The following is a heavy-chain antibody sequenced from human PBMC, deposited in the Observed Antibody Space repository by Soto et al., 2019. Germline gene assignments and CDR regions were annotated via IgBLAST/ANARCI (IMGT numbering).Heavy chain of an antibody. D-gene: IGHD6-6*01. J-gene: IGHJ5*02. CDR3: ARGLSSSGNWFDP. Sequence: PSETLSLTCAVSGGSISSGGYSWSWIRQPPGKGLEWIGYIYHSGSTYYNPSLKSRVTIPVDRSKNQFSLKLSSVTAADTAVYYCARGLSSSGNWFDPWGQGTLVTVSS. V-gene: IGHV4-30-2*01. CDR1: GGSISSGGYS. CDR2: IYHSGST.